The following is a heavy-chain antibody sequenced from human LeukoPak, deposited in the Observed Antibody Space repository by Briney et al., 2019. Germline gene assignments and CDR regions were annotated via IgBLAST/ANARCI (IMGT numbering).Heavy chain of an antibody. CDR1: GGSISSSSYY. J-gene: IGHJ4*02. D-gene: IGHD1-14*01. CDR2: IYYSGST. CDR3: ARVSSGTDLDY. Sequence: SETLSLTCTVPGGSISSSSYYWGGIRQPPGKGLEWIGRIYYSGSTYYNPSLKSRVTISVDTSKHQISLKLSSVTAADTAVYYCARVSSGTDLDYWGQGTLVTVSS. V-gene: IGHV4-39*07.